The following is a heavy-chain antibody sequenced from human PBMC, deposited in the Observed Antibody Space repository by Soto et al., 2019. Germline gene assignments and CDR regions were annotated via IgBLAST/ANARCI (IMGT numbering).Heavy chain of an antibody. V-gene: IGHV4-59*01. Sequence: SETLSLTCTVSGGSISSYYWSWIRQPPGKGLEWIGYIYYSGSTNYNPSLKSRVTISVDTSKNQFSLKLSSVTAADTAVYYCARDQGYCSGGSCYSQVPGLLDYWGQGTLVTVSS. CDR1: GGSISSYY. J-gene: IGHJ4*02. CDR2: IYYSGST. D-gene: IGHD2-15*01. CDR3: ARDQGYCSGGSCYSQVPGLLDY.